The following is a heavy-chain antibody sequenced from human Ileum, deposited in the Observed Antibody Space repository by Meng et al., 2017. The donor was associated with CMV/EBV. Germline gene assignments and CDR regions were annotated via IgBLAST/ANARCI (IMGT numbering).Heavy chain of an antibody. CDR2: INSDGSST. CDR1: GLTFSSYW. CDR3: ARVPVYDWWDRVYFDY. Sequence: GGSLRLSCVASGLTFSSYWMHWVRQAPGKGLVWVSRINSDGSSTTYAESVKGRFTISRDNAKNTLYLQMNSLRAEDTAIYYCARVPVYDWWDRVYFDYWGQGTLVTVSS. D-gene: IGHD5/OR15-5a*01. J-gene: IGHJ4*02. V-gene: IGHV3-74*03.